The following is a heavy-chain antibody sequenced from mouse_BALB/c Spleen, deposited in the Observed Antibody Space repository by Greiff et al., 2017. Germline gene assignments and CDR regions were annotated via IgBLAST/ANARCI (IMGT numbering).Heavy chain of an antibody. D-gene: IGHD2-4*01. Sequence: QVQLQQSGPELVKPGASVKMSCKASGYTFTSYYIHWVKQRPGQGLEWIGWIYPGDGSTKYNEKFKGKTTLTADKSSSTAYMLLSSLTSEDSAIYFCARGTMIYYFDYWGQGTTLTVSS. CDR3: ARGTMIYYFDY. J-gene: IGHJ2*01. V-gene: IGHV1S56*01. CDR2: IYPGDGST. CDR1: GYTFTSYY.